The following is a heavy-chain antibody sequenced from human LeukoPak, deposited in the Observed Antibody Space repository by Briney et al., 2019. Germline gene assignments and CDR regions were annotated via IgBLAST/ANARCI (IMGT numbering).Heavy chain of an antibody. CDR2: IIPILGIA. D-gene: IGHD3-22*01. V-gene: IGHV1-69*04. CDR1: GGTFSSYA. J-gene: IGHJ5*02. CDR3: ARGGITMIGSWFDP. Sequence: SVKVSCKASGGTFSSYAISWARQAPGQGLEWMGRIIPILGIANYAQKFQGRVTITADKSTSTAYMELSSLRSEDTAVYYCARGGITMIGSWFDPWGQGTLVTVSS.